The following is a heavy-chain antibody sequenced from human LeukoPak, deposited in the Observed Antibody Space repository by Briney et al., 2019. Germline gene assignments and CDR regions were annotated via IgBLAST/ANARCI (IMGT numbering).Heavy chain of an antibody. J-gene: IGHJ4*02. CDR1: GGSFSGYY. CDR3: AREYYYDSSGYYYRLSRYYFDY. CDR2: ISHSGST. V-gene: IGHV4-34*01. D-gene: IGHD3-22*01. Sequence: SETLSLTCAVYGGSFSGYYWSWIRQPPGKGLEWIGEISHSGSTNYNPSLKSRVTISVDMSKNQFSLKLSSVTAADTAVYYCAREYYYDSSGYYYRLSRYYFDYWGQGTLVTVSS.